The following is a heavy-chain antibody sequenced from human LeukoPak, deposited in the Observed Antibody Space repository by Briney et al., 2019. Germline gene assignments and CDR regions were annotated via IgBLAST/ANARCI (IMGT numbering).Heavy chain of an antibody. CDR2: IRYDGNDK. J-gene: IGHJ4*02. V-gene: IGHV3-30*02. D-gene: IGHD1-26*01. Sequence: GGSLRLSCAASGFTFSYYGMHWVRQAPGTGLEGMAFIRYDGNDKFYADSVKGRFTISRDTSRNTLYLQMNSLRLEDTAIYYCVKDHGGSGSYTVWGQGTLVTVSS. CDR1: GFTFSYYG. CDR3: VKDHGGSGSYTV.